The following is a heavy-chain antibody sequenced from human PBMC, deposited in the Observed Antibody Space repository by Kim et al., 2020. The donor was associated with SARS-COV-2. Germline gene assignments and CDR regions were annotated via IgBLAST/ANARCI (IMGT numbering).Heavy chain of an antibody. CDR1: GFTFSSYA. J-gene: IGHJ4*02. CDR3: ARVGRVYRSSELSSSWSLDY. V-gene: IGHV3-30-3*01. Sequence: GGSLRLSCAASGFTFSSYAMHWVRQAPGKGLEWVAVISYDGSNKYYADSVKGRFTISRDNSKNTLYLQMNSLRAEDTAVYYCARVGRVYRSSELSSSWSLDYWGQGTLVTVSS. CDR2: ISYDGSNK. D-gene: IGHD6-13*01.